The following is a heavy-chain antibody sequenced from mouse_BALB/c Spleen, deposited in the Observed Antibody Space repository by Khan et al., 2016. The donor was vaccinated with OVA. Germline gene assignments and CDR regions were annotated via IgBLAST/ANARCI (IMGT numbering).Heavy chain of an antibody. CDR1: GYSITSGYG. D-gene: IGHD1-2*01. J-gene: IGHJ2*01. CDR3: ARTARIKY. V-gene: IGHV3-2*02. CDR2: ISYSGST. Sequence: VQLKQSGPGLVKPSQSLSLTCTVTGYSITSGYGWNWIRQFPGNKLEWMGYISYSGSTTYNPSLKSRISITRDTSKNQFFLQLNSVTTEDTATYYCARTARIKYWGQGTTLTVSS.